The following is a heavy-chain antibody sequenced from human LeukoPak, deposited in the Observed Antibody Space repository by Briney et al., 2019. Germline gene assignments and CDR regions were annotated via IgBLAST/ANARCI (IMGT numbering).Heavy chain of an antibody. J-gene: IGHJ4*02. CDR1: GASISNYY. V-gene: IGHV4-4*07. CDR2: IYSSGST. D-gene: IGHD3-3*01. CDR3: ARETEWLPYYFDY. Sequence: SETLSLTCTVSGASISNYYWSWIRQPAGKGLEWIGRIYSSGSTNYNPSLKSRVIMSLDTSKNQFSLKLSSVTAADTAVYYCARETEWLPYYFDYWGQGTLVTVSS.